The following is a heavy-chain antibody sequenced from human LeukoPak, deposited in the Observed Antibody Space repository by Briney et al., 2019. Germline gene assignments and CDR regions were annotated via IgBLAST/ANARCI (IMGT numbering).Heavy chain of an antibody. D-gene: IGHD1-26*01. CDR1: GGSISSGSYY. CDR2: IYTSGST. J-gene: IGHJ4*02. CDR3: ARVNPYSGSYGPSYFDY. V-gene: IGHV4-61*02. Sequence: PSETLSLTCTVSGGSISSGSYYWSWLRQPAGKGLEWIGRIYTSGSTNYTPSLKSRVTISVDTSKNQFSLKLSSVTAADTAVYYCARVNPYSGSYGPSYFDYWGQGTLVTVSS.